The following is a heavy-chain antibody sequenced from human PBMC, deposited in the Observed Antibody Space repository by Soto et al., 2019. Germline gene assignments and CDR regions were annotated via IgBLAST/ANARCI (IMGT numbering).Heavy chain of an antibody. CDR2: ISHSYDYT. CDR1: GFIFSDYY. V-gene: IGHV3-11*05. CDR3: AKVSEGFFDH. J-gene: IGHJ4*02. Sequence: PGGSLRHSGAASGFIFSDYYISWVRQAQGKGLEWISYISHSYDYTNSADSVKGRFTIYRDNTKNSMYLKMNSRRAENTAGYYSAKVSEGFFDHWGQGDVLTVS.